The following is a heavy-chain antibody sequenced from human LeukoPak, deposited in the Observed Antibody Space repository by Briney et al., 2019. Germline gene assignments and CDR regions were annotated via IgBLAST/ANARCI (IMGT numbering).Heavy chain of an antibody. Sequence: GGSLRLSCAASGFTFSSYAMSWVRQAPGEGLEWVSAISGSGGSTYYADSVKGRFTISRDNSKNTLYLQMNSLGAEDTAVYYCAKGRVVATITNWFDPWGQGTLVTVSS. CDR1: GFTFSSYA. D-gene: IGHD5-12*01. J-gene: IGHJ5*02. V-gene: IGHV3-23*01. CDR3: AKGRVVATITNWFDP. CDR2: ISGSGGST.